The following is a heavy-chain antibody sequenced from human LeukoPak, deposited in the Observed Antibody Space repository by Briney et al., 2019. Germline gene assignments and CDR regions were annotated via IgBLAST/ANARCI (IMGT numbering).Heavy chain of an antibody. CDR1: GFTSSSYW. Sequence: GGSLRLSCALSGFTSSSYWMHWVRQVPGKGLVWVSRINDDGTYTVYADSVKGRFTISRDNAKNTLYLQMNSLRGEDTAVYYCGREIQAPGKTLEYWGQGTMVTVSS. J-gene: IGHJ4*02. CDR2: INDDGTYT. V-gene: IGHV3-74*01. CDR3: GREIQAPGKTLEY.